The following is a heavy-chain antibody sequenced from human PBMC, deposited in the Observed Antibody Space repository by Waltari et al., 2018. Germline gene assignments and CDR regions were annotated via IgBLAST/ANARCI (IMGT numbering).Heavy chain of an antibody. CDR2: IYVYNENT. CDR1: GYEFRDYG. CDR3: ARVVTGVHEVNDN. D-gene: IGHD3-16*02. V-gene: IGHV1-18*01. Sequence: QVRLTQSGSDGKEPGASVKVSCKASGYEFRDYGISWVRQAPGQGLEWMGWIYVYNENTRFAEKFEDRVTLTTDKVTETVYMDLTDLRPDDTAVYYCARVVTGVHEVNDNWGQGTLVIVS. J-gene: IGHJ4*02.